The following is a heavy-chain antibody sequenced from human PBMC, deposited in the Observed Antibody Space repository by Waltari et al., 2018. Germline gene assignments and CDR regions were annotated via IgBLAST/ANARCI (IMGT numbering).Heavy chain of an antibody. Sequence: QVQLVQSGAEVKKPGASAKVSCSTSGYHFDLFGLFWVRPAPGQGPEWMAWISTYNGNTDYAQKFKGRLSVNTQTSTNTAYMELRSLTSDDTAVYYCVRDRTCDSSGFLGEHWGQGTLVSVSS. V-gene: IGHV1-18*01. CDR2: ISTYNGNT. CDR1: GYHFDLFG. CDR3: VRDRTCDSSGFLGEH. D-gene: IGHD3-22*01. J-gene: IGHJ4*02.